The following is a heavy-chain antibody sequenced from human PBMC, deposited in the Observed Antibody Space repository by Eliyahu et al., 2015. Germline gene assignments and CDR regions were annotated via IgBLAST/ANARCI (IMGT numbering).Heavy chain of an antibody. Sequence: QVQLQESGPGLVKPSETLSLXCXVSGYSISSGYYWXWIXQPPGKGLEWIGSIYHSGSTYYNPSLKSRVTISVDTSKNQFSLKLSSVTAADTAVYYCARDPSSGWPYYYYYGMDVWGQGTTVTVSS. CDR3: ARDPSSGWPYYYYYGMDV. CDR1: GYSISSGYY. D-gene: IGHD6-19*01. V-gene: IGHV4-38-2*02. J-gene: IGHJ6*02. CDR2: IYHSGST.